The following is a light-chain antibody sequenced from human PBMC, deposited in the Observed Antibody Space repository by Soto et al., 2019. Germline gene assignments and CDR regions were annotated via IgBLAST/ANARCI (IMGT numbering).Light chain of an antibody. CDR1: QSLLQNDGYNF. CDR2: LGS. Sequence: DIVMTQSPLSLPVTPGEPASISCRSSQSLLQNDGYNFLARYLQKPGQSPQLLIYLGSNRASGVPHRFSGSGSGTDLTLEISRVEAEDVGVYYCMQALQIPWPFGPGTKVEIK. CDR3: MQALQIPWP. V-gene: IGKV2-28*01. J-gene: IGKJ1*01.